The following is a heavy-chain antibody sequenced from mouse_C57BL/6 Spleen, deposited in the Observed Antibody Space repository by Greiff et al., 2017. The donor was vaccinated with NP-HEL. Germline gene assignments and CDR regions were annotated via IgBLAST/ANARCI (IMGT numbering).Heavy chain of an antibody. CDR2: IHPNSGST. CDR3: ANRPSIYDGYYEEGYSAMDY. V-gene: IGHV1-64*01. D-gene: IGHD2-3*01. J-gene: IGHJ4*01. Sequence: VQLQQPGAELVKPGASVKLSCKASGYTFTSYWMHWVKQGPGQGLEWIGMIHPNSGSTNYNEKFKSKATLTVDKSSSTAYMQLSSLTSEDSAVYYCANRPSIYDGYYEEGYSAMDYWGQGTSVTVSS. CDR1: GYTFTSYW.